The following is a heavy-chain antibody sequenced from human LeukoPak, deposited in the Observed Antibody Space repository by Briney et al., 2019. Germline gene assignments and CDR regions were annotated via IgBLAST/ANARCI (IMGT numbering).Heavy chain of an antibody. J-gene: IGHJ4*02. D-gene: IGHD5-24*01. CDR2: IGIDSGNT. V-gene: IGHV3-11*06. Sequence: GGSLRLSCAASGFTFSDCMIWVRQAPGKGLEWISYIGIDSGNTNYADSVKGRFTISGDKAKNSLYLQMNSLRVEDTAVYYCARDYKYAFDNWGQGTLVTVSS. CDR3: ARDYKYAFDN. CDR1: GFTFSDC.